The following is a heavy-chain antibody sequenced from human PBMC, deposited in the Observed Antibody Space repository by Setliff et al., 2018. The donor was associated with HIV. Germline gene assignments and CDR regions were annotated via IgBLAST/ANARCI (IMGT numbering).Heavy chain of an antibody. Sequence: SETLSLTCSVSGDSISNTYYYWGWIRQPPGKGLEWIGHIHFGGGTYYDPSLKSRLTISKDTSKNQFSLNLTSVTATDTAVYYRVRRRTGPGGVFDYWGQGTLVTAPQ. V-gene: IGHV4-39*01. CDR1: GDSISNTYYY. J-gene: IGHJ4*02. D-gene: IGHD3-3*01. CDR2: IHFGGGT. CDR3: VRRRTGPGGVFDY.